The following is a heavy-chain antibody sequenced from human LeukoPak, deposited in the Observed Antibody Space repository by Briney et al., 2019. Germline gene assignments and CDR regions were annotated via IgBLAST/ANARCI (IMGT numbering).Heavy chain of an antibody. D-gene: IGHD2-8*01. CDR3: ARVGAIVLVVYAIGGDNWFDP. J-gene: IGHJ5*02. Sequence: PSETLSLTCTVSGYSISSGYYWGWIRQPPGKGLEWIGSIYHGGSTYYNPSLKSRVTISVDTSKNQFSLKLSSVTAADTAVYYCARVGAIVLVVYAIGGDNWFDPWGQGTLVTVSS. V-gene: IGHV4-38-2*02. CDR2: IYHGGST. CDR1: GYSISSGYY.